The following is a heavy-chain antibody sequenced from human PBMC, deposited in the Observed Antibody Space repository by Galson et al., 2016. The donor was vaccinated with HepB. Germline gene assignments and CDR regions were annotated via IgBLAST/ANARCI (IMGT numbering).Heavy chain of an antibody. CDR3: ATPTLIPPV. V-gene: IGHV3-48*02. D-gene: IGHD4-17*01. J-gene: IGHJ3*01. Sequence: SLRLSCAASGFSFNSFPMNWVRQAPGKGLEWVAHISTGGSTIYYADSVKGRFTISRDSAKDSLYLQMNSLRDEDTAVYYCATPTLIPPVWGQGTMVTVSS. CDR2: ISTGGSTI. CDR1: GFSFNSFP.